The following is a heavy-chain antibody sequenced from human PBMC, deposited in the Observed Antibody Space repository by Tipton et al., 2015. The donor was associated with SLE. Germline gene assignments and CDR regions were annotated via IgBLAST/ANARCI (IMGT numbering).Heavy chain of an antibody. CDR3: ARHVNAVGNVRRAFDV. Sequence: QSGPEVKKPGESLKISCKGSGYSFSIYWIAWVRQMPGKGLEWMGIIYPGDSDTRYSPSFQGQVTIPADKSISSAYLQWSSLKASDTAVYYCARHVNAVGNVRRAFDVWGQGTLVSVSA. CDR2: IYPGDSDT. CDR1: GYSFSIYW. V-gene: IGHV5-51*01. J-gene: IGHJ3*01.